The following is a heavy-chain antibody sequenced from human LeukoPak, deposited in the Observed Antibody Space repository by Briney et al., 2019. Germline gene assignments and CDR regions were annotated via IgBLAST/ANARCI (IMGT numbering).Heavy chain of an antibody. CDR3: ARRVSSGSLDY. CDR1: GGSISSGGYS. Sequence: SETLSLTCTVSGGSISSGGYSWNWIRQHPGKGLEWIGYIYYTGSTYYNPSLKSRVTISVDTSKNQFSLKLSSVTAADTAVYYCARRVSSGSLDYWGQGTLVTVAS. D-gene: IGHD3-22*01. CDR2: IYYTGST. J-gene: IGHJ4*02. V-gene: IGHV4-31*03.